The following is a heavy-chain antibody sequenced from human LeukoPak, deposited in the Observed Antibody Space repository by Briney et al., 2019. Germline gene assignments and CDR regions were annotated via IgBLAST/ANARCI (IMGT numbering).Heavy chain of an antibody. CDR1: GGSFSGYY. V-gene: IGHV4-34*01. CDR3: ARAFYGSGSYRLLKFDY. CDR2: INHSGST. D-gene: IGHD3-10*01. J-gene: IGHJ4*02. Sequence: PSETLSLTCAVYGGSFSGYYWSWIRQPQGKGLEGIGEINHSGSTNYNPSLKSRVTISVDTSKNQSSLKLSSVTAADTAVYYCARAFYGSGSYRLLKFDYWGQGTLVTVSS.